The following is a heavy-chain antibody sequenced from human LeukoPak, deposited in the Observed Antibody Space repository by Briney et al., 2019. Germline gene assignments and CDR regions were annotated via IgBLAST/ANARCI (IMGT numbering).Heavy chain of an antibody. J-gene: IGHJ4*02. Sequence: GGSLRLSCAVSGITLSNYGMSWVRQAPGKGLEWVAGSSDSGGRTNYADSVKGRFTISRDNPKNTLYLQMNSLRAEDTAVYFCAKRGVVIRVILVGFHKEAYYFDSWGQGALVTVSS. CDR3: AKRGVVIRVILVGFHKEAYYFDS. V-gene: IGHV3-23*01. D-gene: IGHD3-22*01. CDR1: GITLSNYG. CDR2: SSDSGGRT.